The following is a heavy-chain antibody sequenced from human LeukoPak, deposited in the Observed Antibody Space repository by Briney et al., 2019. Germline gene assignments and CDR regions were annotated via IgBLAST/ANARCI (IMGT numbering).Heavy chain of an antibody. CDR3: ARDQYYYDSSGCPGY. CDR1: GFTFSSYG. V-gene: IGHV3-30*03. Sequence: GGSLRLSCAASGFTFSSYGMHWVRQAPGKGLEWVAVISYDGSNKYYADSVKGRFTISRDNSKNTLYLRMNSLRAEDTAVYYCARDQYYYDSSGCPGYWGQGTLVTVSS. J-gene: IGHJ4*02. D-gene: IGHD3-22*01. CDR2: ISYDGSNK.